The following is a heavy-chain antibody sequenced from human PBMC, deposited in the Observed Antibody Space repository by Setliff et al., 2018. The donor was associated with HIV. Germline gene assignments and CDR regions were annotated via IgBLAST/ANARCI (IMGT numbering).Heavy chain of an antibody. Sequence: PSETLSLTCTVSGGSISTNNYYWAWIRQPPGKGLEWIGTIDYSGSTYYNPSLRSRVTISVDTSRNQFSLRLSSVTAADTAFYYCARHNPASVPASSPDYWGQGTLVTVSS. CDR1: GGSISTNNYY. D-gene: IGHD2-2*01. CDR3: ARHNPASVPASSPDY. V-gene: IGHV4-39*01. J-gene: IGHJ4*02. CDR2: IDYSGST.